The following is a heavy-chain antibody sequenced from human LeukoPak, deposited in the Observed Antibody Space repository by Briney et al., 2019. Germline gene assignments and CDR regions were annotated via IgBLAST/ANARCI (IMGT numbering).Heavy chain of an antibody. V-gene: IGHV4-4*02. D-gene: IGHD3-3*01. CDR3: ARRRTYYDFWSGYPGFYYMDV. CDR2: ISHSGTT. Sequence: PSGTLSLTCAVSGGSMTSTNWWSWIRQTPGKGLEWIGEISHSGTTNYNPSLKSRVTMSVDKSKNQFFLRLSSVTAADTAVYYCARRRTYYDFWSGYPGFYYMDVWGKGTTVTVSS. J-gene: IGHJ6*03. CDR1: GGSMTSTNW.